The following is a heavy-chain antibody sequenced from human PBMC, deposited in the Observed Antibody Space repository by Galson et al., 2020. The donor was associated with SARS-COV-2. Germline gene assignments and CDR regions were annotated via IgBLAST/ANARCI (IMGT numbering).Heavy chain of an antibody. CDR2: IYYSGLT. V-gene: IGHV4-59*01. D-gene: IGHD4-17*01. CDR1: GGSISTYY. J-gene: IGHJ4*02. CDR3: ARSDPTDYGDYSPVDS. Sequence: SETLSLTCTVSGGSISTYYWSWIRQPPGKGLEWIGYIYYSGLTNYNPSLKSRVTISVDTSKNQFSLRLNSVTAADTALYYCARSDPTDYGDYSPVDSWGQGALVTVSS.